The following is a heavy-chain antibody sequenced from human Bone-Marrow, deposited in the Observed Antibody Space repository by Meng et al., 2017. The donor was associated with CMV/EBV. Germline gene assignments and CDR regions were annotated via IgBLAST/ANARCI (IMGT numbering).Heavy chain of an antibody. Sequence: EVQLVESGGGLGQPGGSLRLSCAASGFTVSNNYMYWVRQAPGKGLEWVSVIFDSGSTYYADSVKGRFTISRHNSQNTLYLQMNSLRPDDTAVYYCARDRPGFAGAPWWGQGTLVTVSS. D-gene: IGHD1-26*01. CDR2: IFDSGST. V-gene: IGHV3-53*04. J-gene: IGHJ4*02. CDR3: ARDRPGFAGAPW. CDR1: GFTVSNNY.